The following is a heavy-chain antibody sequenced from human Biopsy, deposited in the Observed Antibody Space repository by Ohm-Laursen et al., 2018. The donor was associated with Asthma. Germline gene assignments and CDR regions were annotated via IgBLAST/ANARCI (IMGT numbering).Heavy chain of an antibody. Sequence: SVKASCKSLGGTFNTYVIGWVRQAPGQGLEWMGGINSVFGTTTYPQKFQDRVTITADDSTSTVYMELSSLRPEDTAVYYCARKAGSCISRTCYALDFWGQGTLVTVSS. V-gene: IGHV1-69*13. CDR3: ARKAGSCISRTCYALDF. CDR1: GGTFNTYV. D-gene: IGHD2-2*01. J-gene: IGHJ4*02. CDR2: INSVFGTT.